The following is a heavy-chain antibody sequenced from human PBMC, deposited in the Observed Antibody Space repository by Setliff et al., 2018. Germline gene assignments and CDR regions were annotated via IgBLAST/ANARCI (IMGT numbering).Heavy chain of an antibody. CDR1: GGSISSHY. Sequence: TSETLSLTCTVSGGSISSHYWSWIRQPPGKGLEWIGSIYYSGSTNYNPSLKSRVTISVDTSKNQFSLKLSPVTAADTAVYYCARGGVDTAMVYYFDYWGQGTLVTVSS. D-gene: IGHD5-18*01. J-gene: IGHJ4*02. V-gene: IGHV4-59*11. CDR2: IYYSGST. CDR3: ARGGVDTAMVYYFDY.